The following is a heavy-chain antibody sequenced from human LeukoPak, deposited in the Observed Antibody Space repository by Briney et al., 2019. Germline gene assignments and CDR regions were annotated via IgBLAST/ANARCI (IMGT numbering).Heavy chain of an antibody. J-gene: IGHJ6*04. CDR3: AELGITMIGGV. V-gene: IGHV3-48*03. Sequence: GGSLRLSCAASGFTFSTYEMNWVRQAPGKGLEWVSYISSSGSTIYYADSVKGRFTISRDNAKNSLYLQMNSLRAEDTAVYYCAELGITMIGGVWGKGTTVTISP. CDR1: GFTFSTYE. D-gene: IGHD3-10*02. CDR2: ISSSGSTI.